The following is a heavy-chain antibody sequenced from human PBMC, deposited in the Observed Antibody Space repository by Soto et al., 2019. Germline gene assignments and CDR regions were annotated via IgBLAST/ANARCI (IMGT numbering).Heavy chain of an antibody. Sequence: PSETLSLTCTVSGGSISSGDYYWSWIRQPPGKGLEWIGYIYYSGSTYYNPSLKSRVTISVDTSKNQFSLKLSSVTAADTAVYYCARADRTLYDSSGYYHYWGQGTLVTVS. D-gene: IGHD3-22*01. CDR2: IYYSGST. CDR1: GGSISSGDYY. J-gene: IGHJ4*02. V-gene: IGHV4-30-4*01. CDR3: ARADRTLYDSSGYYHY.